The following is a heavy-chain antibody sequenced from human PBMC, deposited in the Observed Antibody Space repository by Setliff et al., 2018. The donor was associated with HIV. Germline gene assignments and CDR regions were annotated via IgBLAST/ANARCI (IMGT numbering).Heavy chain of an antibody. J-gene: IGHJ4*02. CDR3: ARDYYDSSSFDY. Sequence: GASVKVSCKASGYTFTGYYMHWVRQAPGQGLEWMGWINPNSGGTTYAQKFQGRVTMTRDTSISTAYMELSRLRSDDTAVYYCARDYYDSSSFDYWGQGTLVTVSS. CDR1: GYTFTGYY. CDR2: INPNSGGT. V-gene: IGHV1-2*02. D-gene: IGHD3-22*01.